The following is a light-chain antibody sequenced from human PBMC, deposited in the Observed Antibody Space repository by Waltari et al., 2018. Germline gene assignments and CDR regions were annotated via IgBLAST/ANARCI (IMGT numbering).Light chain of an antibody. CDR2: DAS. CDR3: QQCGRSLYT. J-gene: IGKJ2*01. V-gene: IGKV3-20*01. Sequence: EIVLTQSPGTLPLSPGESATLPCRASQSITSNDLAWYQQRPGQAPRLLIYDASTRATGIPDRFSGSGSGTDFTLTISRLEPEDFAVYYCQQCGRSLYTFGQGTTLEIK. CDR1: QSITSND.